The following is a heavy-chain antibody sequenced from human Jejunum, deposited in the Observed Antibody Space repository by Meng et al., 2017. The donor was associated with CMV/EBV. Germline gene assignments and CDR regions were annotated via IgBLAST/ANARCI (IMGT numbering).Heavy chain of an antibody. Sequence: QWQLQGSGPGLVKPSQTLSLPCIVSGGSVSSASYLWSWIRQPAGKGLEGIGRMYSSGSTYYNPSLKSRLTMSIDTSKNQFSLELSSVTAADTAVYHCARMTGTNYFDYWGQGTLVTVSS. J-gene: IGHJ4*02. D-gene: IGHD3-9*01. V-gene: IGHV4-61*02. CDR2: MYSSGST. CDR1: GGSVSSASYL. CDR3: ARMTGTNYFDY.